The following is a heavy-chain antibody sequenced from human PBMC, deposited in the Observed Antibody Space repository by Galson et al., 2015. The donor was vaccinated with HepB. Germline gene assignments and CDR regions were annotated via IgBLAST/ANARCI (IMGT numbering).Heavy chain of an antibody. Sequence: SLRLSCAASGFTVSSNYMSWVRQAPGKGLEWVSVIYSGGSTYYADSVKGRFTISRDNSKNTLYLQMNSLRAEDTAVYYCAREGPITMVRGVIQYAFDIWGQGTMVTVSS. D-gene: IGHD3-10*01. CDR1: GFTVSSNY. CDR3: AREGPITMVRGVIQYAFDI. V-gene: IGHV3-66*01. CDR2: IYSGGST. J-gene: IGHJ3*02.